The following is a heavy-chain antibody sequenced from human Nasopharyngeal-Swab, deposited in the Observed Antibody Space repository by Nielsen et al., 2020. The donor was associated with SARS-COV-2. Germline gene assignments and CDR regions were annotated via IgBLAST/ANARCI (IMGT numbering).Heavy chain of an antibody. Sequence: GESPKISCACPGFIFVHYSMSWVRQAPGKGLEWMANIKQDGSEEYYVDSVKGRFTISRDNAKRSVYLQMHSLRAEDTAVYYCARDVWGPDYWGQGILVTVSS. CDR2: IKQDGSEE. V-gene: IGHV3-7*03. CDR3: ARDVWGPDY. J-gene: IGHJ4*02. D-gene: IGHD3-16*01. CDR1: GFIFVHYS.